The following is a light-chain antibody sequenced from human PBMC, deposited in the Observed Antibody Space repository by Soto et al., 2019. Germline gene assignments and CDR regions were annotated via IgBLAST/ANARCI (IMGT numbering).Light chain of an antibody. CDR3: QQYYSTWT. Sequence: DIVMTQSPDSLAVSLGERATINCKYSQSVLYSSNNKNYLAWYQQKPGQPPKLLIYWASIRESGVPDRFSGSGSGTDFTLTISSLQAEDVAVYYCQQYYSTWTFGQGTKVDIK. V-gene: IGKV4-1*01. CDR2: WAS. CDR1: QSVLYSSNNKNY. J-gene: IGKJ1*01.